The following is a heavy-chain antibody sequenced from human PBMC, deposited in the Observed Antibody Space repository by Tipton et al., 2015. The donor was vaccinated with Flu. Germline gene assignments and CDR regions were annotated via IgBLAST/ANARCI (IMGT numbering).Heavy chain of an antibody. CDR1: EDHMSNFY. V-gene: IGHV4-4*07. CDR2: IHTNGKT. Sequence: TLSLTCSVSEDHMSNFYWSWVRQPAGEGLEWIGRIHTNGKTDYNPSLKSRVAMSIATSKKQFSLHVTSVTAADTAVYYCARDVFPYWFDSWGQGTLVTVSS. CDR3: ARDVFPYWFDS. D-gene: IGHD3-3*01. J-gene: IGHJ5*01.